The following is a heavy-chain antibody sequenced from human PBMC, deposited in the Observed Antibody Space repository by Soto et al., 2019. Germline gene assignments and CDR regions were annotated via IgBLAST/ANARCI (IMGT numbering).Heavy chain of an antibody. CDR1: GYTFTSYY. D-gene: IGHD3-22*01. CDR2: INPSGGST. J-gene: IGHJ6*02. Sequence: QVQLVQSGAEVKKPGASVKVSCKASGYTFTSYYMHWVRQAPGQGLEWMGIINPSGGSTSYAQKFQGRVTMTRDTSTSTVYMELSSLRSEDTAVYYCARDFKYYDSSGYSSPPLYGMDVWGQGTTVTVSS. CDR3: ARDFKYYDSSGYSSPPLYGMDV. V-gene: IGHV1-46*01.